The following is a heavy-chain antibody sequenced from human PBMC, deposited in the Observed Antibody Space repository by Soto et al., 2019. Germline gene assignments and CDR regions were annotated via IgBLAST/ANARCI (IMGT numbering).Heavy chain of an antibody. J-gene: IGHJ4*02. CDR1: GDSVSSNIAA. D-gene: IGHD2-15*01. Sequence: QVQLQQSGPGLVKPSQTLSLTCAISGDSVSSNIAAWNWIRQSPSRGLEWLGRTYFRSKWYNEYAPSVKSRITITPDTSTNQFSLQLNSVTPEDAALYYCARGGAIRGPCSGDNCHYNFDSWGQGSQVTVSS. V-gene: IGHV6-1*01. CDR2: TYFRSKWYN. CDR3: ARGGAIRGPCSGDNCHYNFDS.